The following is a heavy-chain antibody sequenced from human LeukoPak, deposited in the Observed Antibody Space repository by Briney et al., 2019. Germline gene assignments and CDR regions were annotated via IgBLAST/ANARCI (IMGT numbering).Heavy chain of an antibody. CDR1: GFTLSRNA. V-gene: IGHV3-23*01. Sequence: TGGSLRLSCAASGFTLSRNAMSWVRQAPGKGLEWVSSISGSVSDTYYADSVKGRFTISRDNSKNTLYLQMNSLRAEDTAVYYCAKGVYGSNSIMGYYYYYMDVWGKGTTVTVSS. J-gene: IGHJ6*03. CDR3: AKGVYGSNSIMGYYYYYMDV. CDR2: ISGSVSDT. D-gene: IGHD4-23*01.